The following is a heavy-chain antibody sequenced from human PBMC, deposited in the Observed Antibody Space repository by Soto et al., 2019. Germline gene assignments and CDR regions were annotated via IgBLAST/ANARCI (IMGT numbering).Heavy chain of an antibody. CDR3: ARTDGDLDY. Sequence: QVQLVQSGAEVKKPGASVKVSCKASGYTFTSYDINSVRQATGQGLEWMGWTNPKSGNTGYAQKFQGRVTMTRDSSISTAYMELNNLRSEDTAMYYCARTDGDLDYWGQGTLVTVSS. D-gene: IGHD4-17*01. CDR2: TNPKSGNT. CDR1: GYTFTSYD. J-gene: IGHJ4*02. V-gene: IGHV1-8*01.